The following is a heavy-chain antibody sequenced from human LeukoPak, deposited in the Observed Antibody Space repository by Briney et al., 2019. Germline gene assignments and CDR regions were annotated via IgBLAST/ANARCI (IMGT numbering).Heavy chain of an antibody. D-gene: IGHD2-21*01. CDR1: GFTFSSFS. V-gene: IGHV3-23*01. Sequence: PGGSLRLSCVAYGFTFSSFSMSWVRQAPGKGLEWVSGVSNSGVTTYYADSVKGRFTISRDNAKNTLFLQMNSLRAEDTAVYYCVKVIAQLKWGDFDYWGQGTLVTVSS. CDR2: VSNSGVTT. J-gene: IGHJ4*02. CDR3: VKVIAQLKWGDFDY.